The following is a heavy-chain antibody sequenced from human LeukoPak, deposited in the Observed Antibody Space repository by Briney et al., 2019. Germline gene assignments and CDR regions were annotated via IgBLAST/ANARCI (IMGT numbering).Heavy chain of an antibody. J-gene: IGHJ4*02. CDR2: IHGSDDNT. CDR1: GFTFSSYG. Sequence: GGSLRLSCAASGFTFSSYGMSWVRQAPGKGLEWVSAIHGSDDNTHYADSVKGRFTISRDKSKNTLYLQMNSLRADDTAVYYCAKDLLRWSFDYWGQGTLVTVSS. CDR3: AKDLLRWSFDY. D-gene: IGHD4-23*01. V-gene: IGHV3-23*01.